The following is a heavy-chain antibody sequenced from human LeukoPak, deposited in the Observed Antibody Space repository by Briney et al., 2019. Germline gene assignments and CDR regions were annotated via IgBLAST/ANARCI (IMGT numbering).Heavy chain of an antibody. D-gene: IGHD6-19*01. J-gene: IGHJ6*03. CDR1: GFTFSSYA. V-gene: IGHV3-23*01. CDR3: AKSGIAVAGTKYYYYMGV. CDR2: ISGSGGST. Sequence: GESLRLSCAASGFTFSSYAMSWVRQAPGKGLEWVSAISGSGGSTYYADSVKGRFTISRDNSKNTLYLQMNSLRAEDTAVYYCAKSGIAVAGTKYYYYMGVWGKGTTVTVSS.